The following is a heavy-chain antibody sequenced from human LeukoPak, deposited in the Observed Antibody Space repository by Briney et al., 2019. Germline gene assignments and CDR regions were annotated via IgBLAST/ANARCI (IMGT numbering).Heavy chain of an antibody. V-gene: IGHV1-69*13. J-gene: IGHJ4*02. CDR2: IIPIFGTA. Sequence: SVKVSCKASGGTFSSYAISWVRQAPGQGLEWMGGIIPIFGTANYAQKFQGRVTITADESTSTAYMELSSLRSEDTAVYYCARAGQPNGGVVVPAAIIVEFDYWGQGTLVTVSS. CDR1: GGTFSSYA. D-gene: IGHD2-2*02. CDR3: ARAGQPNGGVVVPAAIIVEFDY.